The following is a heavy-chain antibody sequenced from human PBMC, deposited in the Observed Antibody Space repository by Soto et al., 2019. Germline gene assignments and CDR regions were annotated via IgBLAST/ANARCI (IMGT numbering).Heavy chain of an antibody. J-gene: IGHJ4*02. CDR1: GFTFSSYA. V-gene: IGHV3-30-3*01. CDR3: ARDVGLREMVPPNYDYVSGGNWIY. D-gene: IGHD3-16*01. CDR2: ISYDGSNK. Sequence: GGSLRLSCAASGFTFSSYAMHWVRQAPGKGLEWVAVISYDGSNKYYADSVKGRFTISRDNSKNTLYLQMNSLRAEDTAVYYCARDVGLREMVPPNYDYVSGGNWIYWGQGTLVTVSS.